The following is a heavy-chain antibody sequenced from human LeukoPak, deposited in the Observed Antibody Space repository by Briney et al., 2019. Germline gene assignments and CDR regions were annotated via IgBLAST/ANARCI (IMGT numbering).Heavy chain of an antibody. CDR1: GFTFSSYW. CDR2: IKQDGSEK. D-gene: IGHD3-22*01. J-gene: IGHJ4*02. CDR3: ARGMYYYDSSANY. V-gene: IGHV3-7*01. Sequence: PGGSLRLSCAASGFTFSSYWMSWVRQAPGKGLEWVANIKQDGSEKYYVDSVKGRSTISRDNAKNSLYLQMNSLRAEDTAVYYCARGMYYYDSSANYWGQGTLVTVSS.